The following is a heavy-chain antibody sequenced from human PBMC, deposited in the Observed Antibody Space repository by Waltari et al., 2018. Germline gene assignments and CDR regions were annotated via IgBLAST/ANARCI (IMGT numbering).Heavy chain of an antibody. J-gene: IGHJ4*02. V-gene: IGHV4-59*01. D-gene: IGHD6-19*01. CDR1: GGSISSYY. Sequence: QVQLQESGPGLVKPSETLSLTCTVSGGSISSYYWSWIRQPPGKGLEWIGYIYYSGSTNYNPSLKSRVTRSVDTSKNQFSRKLSSVTAADTAVYYCARAGWLVEGGFDYWGQGTLVTVSS. CDR3: ARAGWLVEGGFDY. CDR2: IYYSGST.